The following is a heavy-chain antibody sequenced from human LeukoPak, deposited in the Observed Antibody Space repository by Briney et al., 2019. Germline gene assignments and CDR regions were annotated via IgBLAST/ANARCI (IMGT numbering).Heavy chain of an antibody. V-gene: IGHV3-30-3*01. CDR3: ARDVAVDFWSGYYSRSYYYYGMDV. CDR1: GFTFSSYA. Sequence: GGSLRLSCAASGFTFSSYAMHWVRQAPGKGLEWVAVISYDGSNKYYADSVKGRFTISRDNSKNTLYLQMNSLRAEDTAVYYCARDVAVDFWSGYYSRSYYYYGMDVWGQGTTVTVYS. CDR2: ISYDGSNK. D-gene: IGHD3-3*01. J-gene: IGHJ6*02.